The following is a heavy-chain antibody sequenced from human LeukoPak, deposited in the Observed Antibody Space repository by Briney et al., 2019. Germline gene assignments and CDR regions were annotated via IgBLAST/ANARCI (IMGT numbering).Heavy chain of an antibody. J-gene: IGHJ4*02. CDR2: ISGRGDTI. CDR3: AKATLATTYFDS. Sequence: GGSLRLSCAASGFTFSNYAMSWVRQAPGMGLEWVSAISGRGDTIFYADSVKGRFTVSRDNSKNTLYLQVNSLRAEDTAVYYCAKATLATTYFDSWGQGTLVTVSS. D-gene: IGHD5-24*01. CDR1: GFTFSNYA. V-gene: IGHV3-23*01.